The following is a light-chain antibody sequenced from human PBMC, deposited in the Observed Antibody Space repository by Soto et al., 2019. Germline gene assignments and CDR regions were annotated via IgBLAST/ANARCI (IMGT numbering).Light chain of an antibody. CDR1: QSVSST. V-gene: IGKV3-15*01. CDR2: GAS. Sequence: EIVMTQSPATLSVSPGERATLSCRASQSVSSTLAWYQQKPGQAPRLLIYGASTRYTGIPARFSGSGSVREFTLTISSIQSEDFAVYYCQQYNNWPLYTFGQGTKLSIK. CDR3: QQYNNWPLYT. J-gene: IGKJ2*01.